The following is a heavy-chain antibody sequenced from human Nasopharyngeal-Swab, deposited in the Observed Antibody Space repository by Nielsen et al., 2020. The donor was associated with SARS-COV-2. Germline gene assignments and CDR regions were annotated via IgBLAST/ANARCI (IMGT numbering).Heavy chain of an antibody. V-gene: IGHV1-8*01. J-gene: IGHJ6*02. CDR3: ARDRYYDILTGYAYYYYGMDV. Sequence: ASVKVSCKASGYTFTSYDINWVRQATGQGLEWMGWMNPNSGNTGYAQKFQGGVTMTRDTSISTAYMELSSLRSEDTAVYYCARDRYYDILTGYAYYYYGMDVWGQGTTVTVSS. CDR1: GYTFTSYD. CDR2: MNPNSGNT. D-gene: IGHD3-9*01.